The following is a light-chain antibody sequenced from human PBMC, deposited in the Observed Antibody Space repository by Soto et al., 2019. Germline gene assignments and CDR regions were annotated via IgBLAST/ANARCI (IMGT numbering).Light chain of an antibody. J-gene: IGKJ3*01. CDR3: QQYGSSAFN. V-gene: IGKV3-20*01. Sequence: EMVLTQSPGTLSLSPGERATLSCRASQSVSSTYLAWYQQKPGQAPRLLIYGASSRATGIPDRFSGSGSGIDFTLTISRLEPENFAVNYCQQYGSSAFNFGPGTKVDIK. CDR1: QSVSSTY. CDR2: GAS.